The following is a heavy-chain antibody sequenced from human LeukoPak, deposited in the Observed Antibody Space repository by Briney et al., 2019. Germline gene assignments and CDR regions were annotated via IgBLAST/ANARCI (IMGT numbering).Heavy chain of an antibody. Sequence: GGSRRLSCAASGFTFNTFAMDWVRQAPGKGLEWAAIISYDGGNKFYADSVKGRFTISRDNSKNTLYLQMDSLRAEDTAVYYCVRDPTGTTNAFNYWGQGTLVTVSS. CDR2: ISYDGGNK. CDR3: VRDPTGTTNAFNY. CDR1: GFTFNTFA. V-gene: IGHV3-30-3*01. D-gene: IGHD1-7*01. J-gene: IGHJ4*02.